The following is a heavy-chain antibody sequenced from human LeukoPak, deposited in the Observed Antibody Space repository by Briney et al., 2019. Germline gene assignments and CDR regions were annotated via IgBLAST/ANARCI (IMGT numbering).Heavy chain of an antibody. CDR2: IIPIFGTA. CDR3: ARVSGWQQLVQVFDY. D-gene: IGHD6-13*01. Sequence: GASVKVSCKASGGTFSSYAISWVRQAPGQGLEWMGGIIPIFGTANYAQKFQGRVTITADESTSTAYMELSSLRSEDTAVYYCARVSGWQQLVQVFDYWGQGTLVTVSS. J-gene: IGHJ4*02. CDR1: GGTFSSYA. V-gene: IGHV1-69*13.